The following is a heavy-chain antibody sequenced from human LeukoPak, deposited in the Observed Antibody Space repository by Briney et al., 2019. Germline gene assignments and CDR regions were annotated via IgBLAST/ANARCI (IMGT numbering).Heavy chain of an antibody. V-gene: IGHV3-74*01. CDR1: GFTFSSYW. Sequence: PGGSLRLSCAASGFTFSSYWMHWVRQAPEKGLVWVSRINSDGSSTSYADSVKGQFTISRDNAKNTLYLQMNSLRAEDTAVYYCARGRVLRFLEWLTGGGAFDIWGQGTMVTDSS. D-gene: IGHD3-3*01. J-gene: IGHJ3*02. CDR3: ARGRVLRFLEWLTGGGAFDI. CDR2: INSDGSST.